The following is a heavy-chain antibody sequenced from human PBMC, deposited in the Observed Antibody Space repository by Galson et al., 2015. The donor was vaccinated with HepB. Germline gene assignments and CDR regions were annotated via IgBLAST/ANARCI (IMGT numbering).Heavy chain of an antibody. CDR3: AKASRDSNYYFDC. CDR1: GFTFSSYA. D-gene: IGHD4-11*01. CDR2: ISYDGSNK. V-gene: IGHV3-30*04. Sequence: SLRLSCAASGFTFSSYAMHWVRQAPGKGLEWVAVISYDGSNKYYADSVKGRFTISRDNSKNTLYLQMDSLRAEETAVYYCAKASRDSNYYFDCWGQGTLVTVPS. J-gene: IGHJ4*02.